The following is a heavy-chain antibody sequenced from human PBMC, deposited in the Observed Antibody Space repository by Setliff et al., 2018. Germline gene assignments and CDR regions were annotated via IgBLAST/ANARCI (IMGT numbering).Heavy chain of an antibody. J-gene: IGHJ6*03. CDR3: ARGEYTSLPSGVYYHMDV. CDR1: GYTLSSYA. D-gene: IGHD6-6*01. V-gene: IGHV7-4-1*02. CDR2: INTNTGNP. Sequence: ASVKVSCKASGYTLSSYAMNWVRQAPGQGLEWMGWINTNTGNPTYVQGFTGRFVFSLDTSVSTTYLQISSLKAEDTAVYYCARGEYTSLPSGVYYHMDVWGKGTTVTV.